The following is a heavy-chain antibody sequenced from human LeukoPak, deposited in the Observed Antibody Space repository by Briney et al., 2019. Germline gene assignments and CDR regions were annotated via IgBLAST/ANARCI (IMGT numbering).Heavy chain of an antibody. CDR2: IYYSGST. J-gene: IGHJ3*01. D-gene: IGHD3-16*02. Sequence: SETLSLTCAVSGGSLISTTYYWGWIRQPPGKGLEWIGSIYYSGSTYYNPSLKSRVTVSVDMSKDQFSLQLSSVTAANTAVYYCARAPRTGAWDMITFGGVIVHGDAFDFWGQGTMVTVSS. CDR3: ARAPRTGAWDMITFGGVIVHGDAFDF. CDR1: GGSLISTTYY. V-gene: IGHV4-39*07.